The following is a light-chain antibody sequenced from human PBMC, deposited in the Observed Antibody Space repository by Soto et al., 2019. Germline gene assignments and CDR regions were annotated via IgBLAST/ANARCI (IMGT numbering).Light chain of an antibody. Sequence: QSVLTQPASVSGSPGQSITISCTGTSSDVGSYNSVSWYRQHPGKAPKLMLCEVSNRPSGVSNRFSGSKSGNTASLTISGLQVEDEADYYCCSHAGSYTFRVFGTGTKVTVL. V-gene: IGLV2-14*01. CDR3: CSHAGSYTFRV. J-gene: IGLJ1*01. CDR1: SSDVGSYNS. CDR2: EVS.